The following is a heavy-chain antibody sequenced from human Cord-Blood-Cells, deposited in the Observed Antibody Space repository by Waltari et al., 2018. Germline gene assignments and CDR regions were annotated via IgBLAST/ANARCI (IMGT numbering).Heavy chain of an antibody. CDR3: ARWLMGQGPVDY. D-gene: IGHD2-8*01. Sequence: QVQLVESGGGVVQPGRSLRLSCAASGFTFSSSAMHWVRQAPGKGLEWVAVISYDGSNKYCADSVKGRFTISRDNSKNTLYLQMNSLRAEDTAVYDCARWLMGQGPVDYWGQGTLVTVSS. V-gene: IGHV3-30-3*01. CDR1: GFTFSSSA. J-gene: IGHJ4*02. CDR2: ISYDGSNK.